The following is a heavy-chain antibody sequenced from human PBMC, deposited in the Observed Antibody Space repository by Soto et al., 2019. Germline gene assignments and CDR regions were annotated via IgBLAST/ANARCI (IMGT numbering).Heavy chain of an antibody. CDR1: GGSISSGGYY. D-gene: IGHD1-26*01. V-gene: IGHV4-31*03. CDR2: IYYSGST. J-gene: IGHJ4*02. Sequence: QVQLQESGPGLVKPSQTLSLTCTVSGGSISSGGYYWSWIRQHPGKGLEWIGYIYYSGSTYYNPSPQSRVTISVDTSKNPFSLKLSSVTAADTAVYYCAGIYSGSPGGTLRYWGQGTLVPVSS. CDR3: AGIYSGSPGGTLRY.